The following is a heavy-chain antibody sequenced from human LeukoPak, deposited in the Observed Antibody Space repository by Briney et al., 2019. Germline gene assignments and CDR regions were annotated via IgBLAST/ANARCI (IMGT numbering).Heavy chain of an antibody. CDR3: ARGPDDSSGYFDYAFDI. Sequence: PSETLSLTCTVSGGSISSSSYYWGWIRQPPGKGLEWIGSIYYSGSTYYNPSLKSRVTISVDTSKNQFSLKLSSVTAADTAVYYCARGPDDSSGYFDYAFDIWGQGTMVTVSS. CDR1: GGSISSSSYY. V-gene: IGHV4-39*01. CDR2: IYYSGST. J-gene: IGHJ3*02. D-gene: IGHD3-22*01.